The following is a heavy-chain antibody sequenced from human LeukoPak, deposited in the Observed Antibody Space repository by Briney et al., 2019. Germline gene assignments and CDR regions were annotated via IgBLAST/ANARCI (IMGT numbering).Heavy chain of an antibody. D-gene: IGHD6-13*01. CDR2: ISGSGGST. V-gene: IGHV3-23*01. J-gene: IGHJ3*02. CDR3: AKGRLHRGWASSWAHRKTGAFDI. Sequence: GGSLRLSCTASGFTFSSYAMSWVRQAPGKGLEWVSAISGSGGSTYYADSVKGRFTISRDNSKNTLYLQMNSLRAEDTAVYYCAKGRLHRGWASSWAHRKTGAFDIWGQGTMVTVSS. CDR1: GFTFSSYA.